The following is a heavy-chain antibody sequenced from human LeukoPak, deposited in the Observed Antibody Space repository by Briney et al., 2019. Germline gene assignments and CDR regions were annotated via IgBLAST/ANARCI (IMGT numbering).Heavy chain of an antibody. V-gene: IGHV3-53*01. CDR3: ARVKSYYYDSSGYEILDY. J-gene: IGHJ4*02. Sequence: GGPLRLSCAASGFTVSSNYMSWVRQAPGKGLEWVSVIYSGGSTYYADSVKGRFTISRDNPKNTLYLQMNSLRAEDTAVYYCARVKSYYYDSSGYEILDYWGQGTLVTVSS. CDR2: IYSGGST. CDR1: GFTVSSNY. D-gene: IGHD3-22*01.